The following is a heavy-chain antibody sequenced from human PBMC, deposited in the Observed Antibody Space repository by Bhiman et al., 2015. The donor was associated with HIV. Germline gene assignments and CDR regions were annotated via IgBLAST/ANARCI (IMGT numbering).Heavy chain of an antibody. CDR2: ISWNSATK. CDR3: ARDRPYNWNWGNHYYGMDV. V-gene: IGHV3-9*01. Sequence: EVQLVESGGGLVHPGRSLRLSCVASGFTFRSFAMHWVRQVPGKGLEWVAGISWNSATKVYGDSVRGRFTISRDNAKNSVYLQMNSLRVEDTAVYKCARDRPYNWNWGNHYYGMDVWGQGTTVTVSS. J-gene: IGHJ6*02. CDR1: GFTFRSFA. D-gene: IGHD1-7*01.